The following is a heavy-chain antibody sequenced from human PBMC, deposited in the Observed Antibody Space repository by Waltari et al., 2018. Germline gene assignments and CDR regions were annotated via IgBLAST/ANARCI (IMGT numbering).Heavy chain of an antibody. V-gene: IGHV3-9*01. Sequence: EVQLVESGGGLVQPGRSLRLSCAASGFTFDDYAMHWVRQAPGKGLEWVSGISWTSGSIGYADSVKGRFTISRDNSKNTLYLQMNSLRAEDTAVYYCAKDPQPYSNYQPLDYWGQGTLVTVSS. CDR1: GFTFDDYA. D-gene: IGHD4-4*01. CDR3: AKDPQPYSNYQPLDY. J-gene: IGHJ4*02. CDR2: ISWTSGSI.